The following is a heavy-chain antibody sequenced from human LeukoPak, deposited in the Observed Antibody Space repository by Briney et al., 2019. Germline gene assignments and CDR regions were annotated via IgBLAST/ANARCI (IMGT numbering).Heavy chain of an antibody. Sequence: KASETLSLTCTVSGGSISSYSWSWIRQPPGKGLEWIGYIYYSGSTNYNPSLKSRVTISVDTSKNQFSLQLSSVTAADTGVYYCAREEIRSWFDPWGQGTLVTVSS. CDR1: GGSISSYS. D-gene: IGHD5-24*01. CDR2: IYYSGST. CDR3: AREEIRSWFDP. J-gene: IGHJ5*02. V-gene: IGHV4-59*01.